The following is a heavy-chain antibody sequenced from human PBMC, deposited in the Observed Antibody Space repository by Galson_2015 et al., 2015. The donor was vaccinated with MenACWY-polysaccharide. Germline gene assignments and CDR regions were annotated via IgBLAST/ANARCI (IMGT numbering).Heavy chain of an antibody. V-gene: IGHV3-9*01. CDR3: AKGYSYSKSPVDH. CDR2: ISWNSDII. Sequence: SLRLSCAASGFTFDDYAMHWVRQAPGKGLEWVSGISWNSDIIGYADSVKGRFTISRDSAKNSLYLQMNSLRPEDTALYHCAKGYSYSKSPVDHWGQGTLVTVSS. J-gene: IGHJ4*02. D-gene: IGHD2-15*01. CDR1: GFTFDDYA.